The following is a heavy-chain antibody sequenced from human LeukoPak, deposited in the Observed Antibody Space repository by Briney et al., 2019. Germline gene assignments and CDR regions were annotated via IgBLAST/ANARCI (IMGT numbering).Heavy chain of an antibody. J-gene: IGHJ4*02. CDR2: MNPNSGNT. CDR1: GYTFTSYD. CDR3: ATAPYCSSTSCSDY. Sequence: ASVKVSCKASGYTFTSYDINWVRQATGQGLEWMGWMNPNSGNTGYAQKFQGRVTMTEDTSTDTAYMELGSLRPEDTAVYYCATAPYCSSTSCSDYWGQGTLVTVSS. D-gene: IGHD2-2*01. V-gene: IGHV1-8*01.